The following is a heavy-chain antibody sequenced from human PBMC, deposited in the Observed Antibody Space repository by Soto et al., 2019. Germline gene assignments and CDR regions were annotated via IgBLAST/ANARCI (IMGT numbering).Heavy chain of an antibody. D-gene: IGHD5-12*01. Sequence: PGGPLRLSCAASGFTFSSYGMHWVRQAPGKGLEWVAVIWYDGSNKYYADSVKGRFTISRDNSKNTLYLQMNSLRAEDTAVYYCARDGDGYNYDFDYWGQGTLVTVSS. CDR3: ARDGDGYNYDFDY. J-gene: IGHJ4*02. CDR2: IWYDGSNK. V-gene: IGHV3-33*01. CDR1: GFTFSSYG.